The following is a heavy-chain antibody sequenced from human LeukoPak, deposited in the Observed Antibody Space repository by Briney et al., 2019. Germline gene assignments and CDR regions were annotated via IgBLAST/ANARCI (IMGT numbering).Heavy chain of an antibody. CDR1: GYSISSGSC. Sequence: SETLSLTCLVSGYSISSGSCWGWIRQPPGKGLEWIGTIYHSGSTNYNPSLKSRVTISVDKSKNQFSLKLSSVTAADTAVYYCARASGGSGWYWGQGTLVTVSS. J-gene: IGHJ4*02. CDR2: IYHSGST. V-gene: IGHV4-38-2*02. D-gene: IGHD6-19*01. CDR3: ARASGGSGWY.